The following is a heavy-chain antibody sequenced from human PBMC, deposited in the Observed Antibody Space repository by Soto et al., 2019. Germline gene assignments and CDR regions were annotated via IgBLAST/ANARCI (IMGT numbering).Heavy chain of an antibody. D-gene: IGHD6-13*01. Sequence: GGSLRLSCAASGFTFSSYAMSWVRQAPGKGLEWVSAISGSGGSTYYADSVKGRFTISRDNSKNTLYLQMNSLRAEDTAVYYCAKDRYSSSRYYYGMDVWGQGTTVIVSS. CDR2: ISGSGGST. V-gene: IGHV3-23*01. J-gene: IGHJ6*02. CDR1: GFTFSSYA. CDR3: AKDRYSSSRYYYGMDV.